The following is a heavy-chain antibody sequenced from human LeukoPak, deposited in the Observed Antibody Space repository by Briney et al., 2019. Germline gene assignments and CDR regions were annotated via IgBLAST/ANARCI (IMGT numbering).Heavy chain of an antibody. J-gene: IGHJ4*02. D-gene: IGHD3-16*01. CDR2: INHSGST. V-gene: IGHV4-34*01. Sequence: SETLSLTCAVYGGSFSGYYWSWVRQPPGKGLEWIGEINHSGSTNYNPSLKSRVTMSVDTPKNQFSLKLSSVTAADTAVYYCARAFAAYFDYWGQGTLVTVSS. CDR3: ARAFAAYFDY. CDR1: GGSFSGYY.